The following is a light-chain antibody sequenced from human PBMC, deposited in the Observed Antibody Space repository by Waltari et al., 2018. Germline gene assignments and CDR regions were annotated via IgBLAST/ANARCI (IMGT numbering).Light chain of an antibody. CDR1: SGHSSNV. CDR3: QTGGHDTWV. J-gene: IGLJ3*02. V-gene: IGLV4-69*01. CDR2: VNSGGSQ. Sequence: QLVLTQSPSASASLGASIKLTCTLSSGHSSNVIAWLQQRPEKGPRFLMKVNSGGSQRKGDEIPDRFSGASSGSERYLSISSLQSEDEADYFCQTGGHDTWVFGGGTKLTVL.